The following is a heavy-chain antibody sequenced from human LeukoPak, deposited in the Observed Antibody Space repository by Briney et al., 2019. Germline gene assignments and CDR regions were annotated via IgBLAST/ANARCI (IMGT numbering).Heavy chain of an antibody. CDR3: ASRSQEQQLVPRFDP. CDR1: GGSFSGYY. Sequence: PSETLSLTCAVYGGSFSGYYWSRIRQPPGKGLEWIGEINHSGSTNYNPSLKSRVTISVDTSKNQFSLKLSSVTAADTAVYYCASRSQEQQLVPRFDPWGQGTLVTVSS. J-gene: IGHJ5*02. V-gene: IGHV4-34*01. D-gene: IGHD6-13*01. CDR2: INHSGST.